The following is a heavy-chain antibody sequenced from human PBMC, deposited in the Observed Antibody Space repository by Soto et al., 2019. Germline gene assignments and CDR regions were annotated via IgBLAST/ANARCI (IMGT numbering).Heavy chain of an antibody. Sequence: SETLSLTCAVYGGSFSGYYWSWIRQPPGKGLEWIGEFNHSGSTNYNPSLKSRVTISVDTSENQFSLKLSSVTAADTAVYYCARGVGYDFWSGRSRGDSMDVWGKGTTVTVSS. CDR2: FNHSGST. V-gene: IGHV4-34*01. CDR1: GGSFSGYY. CDR3: ARGVGYDFWSGRSRGDSMDV. J-gene: IGHJ6*03. D-gene: IGHD3-3*01.